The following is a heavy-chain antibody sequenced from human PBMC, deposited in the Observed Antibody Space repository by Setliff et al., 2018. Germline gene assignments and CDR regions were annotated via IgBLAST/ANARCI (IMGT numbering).Heavy chain of an antibody. V-gene: IGHV4-34*01. CDR1: GGSFSGYY. J-gene: IGHJ4*02. D-gene: IGHD5-12*01. CDR2: INHSGST. Sequence: PSETLSLTCAVYGGSFSGYYWSCIRQPPGKGLEWIGEINHSGSTNYNPSLKSRVTISVDTSKNQFSLKLSSVTAADTAVYYCARGGYSRGPPVYYFDYWGQGTLVTVSS. CDR3: ARGGYSRGPPVYYFDY.